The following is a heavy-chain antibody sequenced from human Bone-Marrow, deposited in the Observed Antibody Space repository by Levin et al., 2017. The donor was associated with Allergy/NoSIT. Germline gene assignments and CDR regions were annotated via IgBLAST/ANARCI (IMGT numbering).Heavy chain of an antibody. V-gene: IGHV1-8*01. Sequence: MPGGSLRLSCKTSGYTFTSFDINWVRQATGQGLEWMGWMYPNSDNAGYAQKFQGRVTMTRNTSISTAYMELSSLRSEDTAIYYCARGELGSGYLFDYWGQGTLVTVSS. CDR1: GYTFTSFD. J-gene: IGHJ4*02. D-gene: IGHD5-12*01. CDR3: ARGELGSGYLFDY. CDR2: MYPNSDNA.